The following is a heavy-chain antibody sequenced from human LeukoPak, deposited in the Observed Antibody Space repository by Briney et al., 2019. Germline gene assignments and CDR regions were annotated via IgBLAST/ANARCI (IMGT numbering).Heavy chain of an antibody. CDR2: TSADNGHT. J-gene: IGHJ4*02. CDR1: GYTFTSYG. Sequence: ASVKVSCKASGYTFTSYGISWVRQAPGQGLEWMGFTSADNGHTNTVQKFQGRVTMTTDTSTNTAYMELRSLRFDDTAMYYCARDYFSDYVFDFWGQGTLITVSS. D-gene: IGHD3-10*02. CDR3: ARDYFSDYVFDF. V-gene: IGHV1-18*01.